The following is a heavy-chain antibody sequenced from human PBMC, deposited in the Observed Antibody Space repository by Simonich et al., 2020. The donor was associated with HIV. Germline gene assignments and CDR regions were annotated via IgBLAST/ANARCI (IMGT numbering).Heavy chain of an antibody. CDR2: IYYSGNT. CDR1: GGFISSSRYY. D-gene: IGHD7-27*01. CDR3: ARQGGAIGLGY. Sequence: QLKLQAAGPGLVKPSETRSLTCNVHGGFISSSRYYWGWIRQPPGKGLGWIGRIYYSGNTYYNPSLKSRLTISVDTSKNQFSLKLSSVTAADTAVYYCARQGGAIGLGYWGQGTLVTVSS. V-gene: IGHV4-39*01. J-gene: IGHJ4*02.